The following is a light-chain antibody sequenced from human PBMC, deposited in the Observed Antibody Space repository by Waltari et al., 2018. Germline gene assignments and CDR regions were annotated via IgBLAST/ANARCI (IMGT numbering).Light chain of an antibody. J-gene: IGLJ2*01. Sequence: QSALTQPRPVSGSPGQSVTISCTGTSSDVGGDNYVSWYQQHPGKAPKLMIYDVSKRPSGVPDRFSGSKSGNTASLTISGLQAEDEADYYCCSYAGSYNVVFGGGTKLTVL. CDR2: DVS. CDR1: SSDVGGDNY. V-gene: IGLV2-11*01. CDR3: CSYAGSYNVV.